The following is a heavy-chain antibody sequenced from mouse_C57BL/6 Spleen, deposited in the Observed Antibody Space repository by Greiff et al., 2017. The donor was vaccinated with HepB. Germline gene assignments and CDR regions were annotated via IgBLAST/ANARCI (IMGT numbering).Heavy chain of an antibody. J-gene: IGHJ4*01. CDR1: GYTFTSYW. CDR2: IDPNSGGT. V-gene: IGHV1-72*01. CDR3: ARRGEGDRGRKYAMDY. Sequence: QVQLQQPGAELVKPGASVKLSCKASGYTFTSYWMHWVKQRPGRGLEWIGRIDPNSGGTKYNEKFKSKATLTVDKPSSTAYMQLSSLTSEDSAVYYCARRGEGDRGRKYAMDYWGQGTSVTVSS. D-gene: IGHD3-1*01.